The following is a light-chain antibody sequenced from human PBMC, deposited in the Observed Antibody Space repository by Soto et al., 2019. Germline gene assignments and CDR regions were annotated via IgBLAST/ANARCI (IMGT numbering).Light chain of an antibody. CDR1: QGIRND. Sequence: DIQMTQSPSSLSASVGDRVTITCRASQGIRNDLGWYQQKPGKAPKRLIYAASSLQSGVPSRFSGSGSGTXXXXXXXXXQPEDFATYYCLQHNSYPWTFGQGTKVEIK. CDR2: AAS. CDR3: LQHNSYPWT. J-gene: IGKJ1*01. V-gene: IGKV1-17*01.